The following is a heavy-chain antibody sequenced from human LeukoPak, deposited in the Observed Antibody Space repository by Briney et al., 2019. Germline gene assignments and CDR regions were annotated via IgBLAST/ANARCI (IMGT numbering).Heavy chain of an antibody. J-gene: IGHJ4*02. CDR3: AKDKERYYYGSGTFDY. CDR1: GFTFSTYG. V-gene: IGHV3-30*18. CDR2: ISYDETYK. D-gene: IGHD3-10*01. Sequence: GGSLRLSCTASGFTFSTYGMHWVRQAPGKGLEWVAVISYDETYKFYADSVKGRFTISRDNSKNTLYLQMNNLRAEDTTIYYCAKDKERYYYGSGTFDYWGQGTLVTVSS.